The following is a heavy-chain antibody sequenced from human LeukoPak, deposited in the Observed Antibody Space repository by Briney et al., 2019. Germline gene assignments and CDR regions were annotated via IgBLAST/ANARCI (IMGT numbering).Heavy chain of an antibody. D-gene: IGHD5/OR15-5a*01. CDR3: VRDLGFSTFDN. V-gene: IGHV3-7*01. J-gene: IGHJ4*02. Sequence: GGSLRLSCAASGFTFSFYWMSWVRQAPGKGLEWVANMNRDGSEINYVDSVRGRFTISRDNAKNSVYLQMNSLRAEDTAVYFGVRDLGFSTFDNWGQGTLVTVSS. CDR1: GFTFSFYW. CDR2: MNRDGSEI.